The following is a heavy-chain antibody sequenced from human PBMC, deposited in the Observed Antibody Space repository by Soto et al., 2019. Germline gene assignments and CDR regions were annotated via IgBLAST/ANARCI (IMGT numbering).Heavy chain of an antibody. CDR1: GYTFTSYD. CDR2: MNPNSGNT. Sequence: QVQLVQSGAEVKKPGASVKVSCKASGYTFTSYDINWVRQATGQGLEWMGWMNPNSGNTGYAQKFQGRVTMTRNTSIITAYMALSSLRSEDAAAYSCARAREYYYGMDVWGQGTTVTVSS. J-gene: IGHJ6*02. V-gene: IGHV1-8*01. CDR3: ARAREYYYGMDV.